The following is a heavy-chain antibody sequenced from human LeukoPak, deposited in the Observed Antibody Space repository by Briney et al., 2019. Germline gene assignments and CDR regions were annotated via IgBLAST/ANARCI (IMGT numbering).Heavy chain of an antibody. V-gene: IGHV3-30*02. CDR3: AKVGDFGRGAFDI. CDR2: IRYDGSDK. Sequence: GGSLRLSCAASGFIFTDYGMHWVRQAPGKGLEWLTFIRYDGSDKYYADSVKGRFTISRDNSKNTLYLQMNSLRAEDTAVYYCAKVGDFGRGAFDIWGQGTMVTVSS. J-gene: IGHJ3*02. CDR1: GFIFTDYG. D-gene: IGHD2-21*02.